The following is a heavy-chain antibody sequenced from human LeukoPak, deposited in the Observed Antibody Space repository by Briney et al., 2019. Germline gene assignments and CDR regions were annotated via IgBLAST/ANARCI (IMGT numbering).Heavy chain of an antibody. J-gene: IGHJ4*02. CDR3: AKDRGWYDY. CDR2: ISGDGGST. Sequence: PGGSLRLSCAASGFTFDNYAMHWVRQAPGKGLEWVSLISGDGGSTYYADSVKGRFTISRDNSKNSLYLQMNSLRTEDTALYHCAKDRGWYDYWGQGILVTVSS. D-gene: IGHD6-19*01. V-gene: IGHV3-43*02. CDR1: GFTFDNYA.